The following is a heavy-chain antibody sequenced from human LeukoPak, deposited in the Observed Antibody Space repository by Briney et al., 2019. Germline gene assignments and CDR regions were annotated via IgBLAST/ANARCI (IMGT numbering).Heavy chain of an antibody. CDR2: IYYSGST. V-gene: IGHV4-39*01. J-gene: IGHJ4*02. D-gene: IGHD6-19*01. Sequence: SETLSLTCTVSGDSISSSSYYWGWIRQPRGKGLEWIGTIYYSGSTYYNPSLESRVTISIDTSKNQFSLKLNSVTAADTAVYYCARVLPQWLARYYFDYWGQGTLVTVSS. CDR1: GDSISSSSYY. CDR3: ARVLPQWLARYYFDY.